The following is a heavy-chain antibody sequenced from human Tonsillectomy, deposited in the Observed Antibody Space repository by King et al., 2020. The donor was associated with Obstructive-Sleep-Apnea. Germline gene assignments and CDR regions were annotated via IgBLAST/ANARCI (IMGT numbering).Heavy chain of an antibody. CDR1: GGSVSSGRYY. CDR3: ARSFSCTSCFGHHYYGMYV. J-gene: IGHJ6*02. Sequence: VQLQESGPGLVKPSETLSLSCIVSGGSVSSGRYYWSWIRQPPGKGLEWIGYIFNSGSTDYNPSLKSRLTISIDMSENHFSRKLRSVTAADTATYYCARSFSCTSCFGHHYYGMYVWGQGTTVTVSS. CDR2: IFNSGST. D-gene: IGHD2-2*01. V-gene: IGHV4-61*03.